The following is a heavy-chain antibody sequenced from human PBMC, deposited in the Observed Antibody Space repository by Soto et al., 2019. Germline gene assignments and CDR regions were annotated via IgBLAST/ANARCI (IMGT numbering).Heavy chain of an antibody. CDR3: ARGWGDTTYDYCSTPAWYYYGMDV. D-gene: IGHD3-16*01. CDR2: VYNSGST. CDR1: GGSISAYY. J-gene: IGHJ6*02. Sequence: QVQLQESGPGLVKPSETLTLTCTVSGGSISAYYWNWIRQSPGKGLEWIGYVYNSGSTSYNPSLKCRSTMTVDTSKNPVSLNVNSVTAAATAVYSCARGWGDTTYDYCSTPAWYYYGMDVWGQGTMVTVSS. V-gene: IGHV4-59*01.